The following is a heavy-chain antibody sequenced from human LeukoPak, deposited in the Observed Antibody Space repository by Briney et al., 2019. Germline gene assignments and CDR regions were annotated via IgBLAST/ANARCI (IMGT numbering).Heavy chain of an antibody. CDR1: GGTFSSYA. V-gene: IGHV1-69*13. D-gene: IGHD3-22*01. Sequence: SVKVSCKASGGTFSSYAISWVRQAPGQGLEWMGGIIPIFGTANYAQKFQGRVTITADESTSTAYMELSSLRSEDAAVYYCARDKSPYYYDSSGYRNPISWFDPWGQGTLVTVSS. CDR2: IIPIFGTA. CDR3: ARDKSPYYYDSSGYRNPISWFDP. J-gene: IGHJ5*02.